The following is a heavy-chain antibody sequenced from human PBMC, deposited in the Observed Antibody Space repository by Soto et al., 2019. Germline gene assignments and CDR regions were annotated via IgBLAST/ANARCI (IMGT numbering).Heavy chain of an antibody. J-gene: IGHJ5*02. V-gene: IGHV4-4*07. CDR3: ARDSGGSSWMSWFDP. CDR2: IYTSGST. Sequence: SETLSLTCPVSGCSISSYYWSWIRQPAGKGLEWIGRIYTSGSTNYNPSLKSRVTMSVDTSKNQFSLKLSSVTAADTAVYYCARDSGGSSWMSWFDPWGQGTLVTVSS. D-gene: IGHD6-13*01. CDR1: GCSISSYY.